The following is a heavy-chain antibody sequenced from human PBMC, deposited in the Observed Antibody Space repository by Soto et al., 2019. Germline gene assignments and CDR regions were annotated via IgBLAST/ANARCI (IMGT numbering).Heavy chain of an antibody. V-gene: IGHV3-11*06. D-gene: IGHD6-13*01. CDR3: ARLRASSWYMGGYLAY. Sequence: QVQLVDSGGGLVKPGGSLRLSCAASGFSFSDYYMSWIRQAPGKGLEWVSYIVIGSDYTNYADSVKGRFTISRDNAKNSLYLEMNNLRADDTAVYYCARLRASSWYMGGYLAYWGQGTLVTVPS. CDR1: GFSFSDYY. J-gene: IGHJ4*02. CDR2: IVIGSDYT.